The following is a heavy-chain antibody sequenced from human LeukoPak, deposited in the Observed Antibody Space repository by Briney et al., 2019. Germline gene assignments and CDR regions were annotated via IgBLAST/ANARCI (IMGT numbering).Heavy chain of an antibody. CDR2: INPSGGGT. Sequence: GASVKASCKASGYTFTGHYMHWVRQAPGQGLEWMGIINPSGGGTSYAQKFQGRVTMTRDTSTSTVYMELSSLRSEDTAVYYCAREAAAGTTSFDYWGQGTLVTVSS. D-gene: IGHD6-13*01. CDR1: GYTFTGHY. V-gene: IGHV1-46*01. J-gene: IGHJ4*02. CDR3: AREAAAGTTSFDY.